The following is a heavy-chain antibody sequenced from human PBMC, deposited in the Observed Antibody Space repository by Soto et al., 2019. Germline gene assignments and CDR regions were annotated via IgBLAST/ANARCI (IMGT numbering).Heavy chain of an antibody. CDR1: GFFISSGNY. CDR3: ARARWYDAFDV. D-gene: IGHD2-15*01. V-gene: IGHV4-38-2*01. CDR2: IFHGGNT. J-gene: IGHJ3*01. Sequence: SETLSLSCAVSGFFISSGNYWGWIRKPPGKGLEWIGSIFHGGNTYYNPSLKSRVTVSVDMSKNQFSLKLNSVTAADTAVYYCARARWYDAFDVWGQGTVVTVSS.